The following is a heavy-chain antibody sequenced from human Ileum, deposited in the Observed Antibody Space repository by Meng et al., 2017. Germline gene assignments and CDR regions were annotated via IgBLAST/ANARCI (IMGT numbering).Heavy chain of an antibody. CDR2: IYSSGPT. J-gene: IGHJ2*01. Sequence: QVQLQVSGPGPEKPSPTPSLTVSVSGVLTNSCDNFWSWIRQPPGKAIELIGYIYSSGPTYDSPSLRSRVAMAVDASKNQFSLNLNSVTAADTAVYFCARGALILTVHATHCYFDRWGRGTLVTVSS. V-gene: IGHV4-30-4*01. CDR1: GVLTNSCDNF. D-gene: IGHD4-17*01. CDR3: ARGALILTVHATHCYFDR.